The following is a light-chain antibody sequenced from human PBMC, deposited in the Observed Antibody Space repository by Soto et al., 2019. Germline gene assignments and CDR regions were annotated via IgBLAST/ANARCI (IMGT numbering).Light chain of an antibody. CDR1: QSVSSN. Sequence: EIVITQSPATLSVSPGDRATLSCRASQSVSSNLAWYQQKPGQAPWLLIFAASTRATGVPARFSGCGSGTDFTLTISSLQSEDFAVYYCQQRRNWQVTVGQGTRREIK. CDR2: AAS. V-gene: IGKV3-15*01. J-gene: IGKJ5*01. CDR3: QQRRNWQVT.